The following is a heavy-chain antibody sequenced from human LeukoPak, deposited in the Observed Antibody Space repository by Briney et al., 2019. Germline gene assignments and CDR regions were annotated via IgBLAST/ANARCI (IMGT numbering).Heavy chain of an antibody. V-gene: IGHV4-34*01. J-gene: IGHJ4*02. CDR1: GGSFSGYY. D-gene: IGHD3-9*01. Sequence: SETLSLTCVVYGGSFSGYYWGWIRQPPGKGLQWIGSIHHSGSTYYNPSLKSRVTISVDTSKNQFSLKLSSVTAADTAVYYCAIRLRYFDWLPDYWGQGTLVTVSS. CDR2: IHHSGST. CDR3: AIRLRYFDWLPDY.